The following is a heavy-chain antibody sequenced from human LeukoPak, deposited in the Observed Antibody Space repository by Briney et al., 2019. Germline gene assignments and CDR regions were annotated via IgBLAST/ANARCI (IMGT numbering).Heavy chain of an antibody. CDR3: AKGYGSGSSRYYFDY. CDR2: ISGSGGST. J-gene: IGHJ4*02. V-gene: IGHV3-23*01. Sequence: GGSLRLSCAASGLTFSSHWMHWVRQAPGKGLEWVSAISGSGGSTYYADSVKGRFTISRDNSKNTLYLQMNSLRAEDTAVYYCAKGYGSGSSRYYFDYWGQGTLVTVSS. CDR1: GLTFSSHW. D-gene: IGHD3-10*01.